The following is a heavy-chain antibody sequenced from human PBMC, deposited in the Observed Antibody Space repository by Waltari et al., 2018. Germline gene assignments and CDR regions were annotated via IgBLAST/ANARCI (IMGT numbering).Heavy chain of an antibody. CDR2: IRSKAYGGTT. CDR3: TRGAAAAGTLWFDP. V-gene: IGHV3-49*04. J-gene: IGHJ5*02. Sequence: EVQLVESGGGLVQPGRSLRLSCTASGFTFGDYAMSWVRQAPGKGLEWVGFIRSKAYGGTTEYAASVKGRFTISRDDSKSIAYLQMNSLKTEDTAVYYCTRGAAAAGTLWFDPWGQGTLVTVSS. D-gene: IGHD6-13*01. CDR1: GFTFGDYA.